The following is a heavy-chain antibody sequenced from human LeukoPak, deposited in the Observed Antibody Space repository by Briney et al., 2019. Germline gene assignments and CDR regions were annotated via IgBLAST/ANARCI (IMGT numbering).Heavy chain of an antibody. D-gene: IGHD2-21*01. CDR2: IVGSGGNPYSDEST. J-gene: IGHJ5*02. CDR3: AKVHITSWSWWFDP. CDR1: GFTFFNYG. Sequence: GGSLRLSCAASGFTFFNYGMSWVRQAPGKGLEWVSAIVGSGGNPYSDESTFYADSVKGRFTISRDNSKNTLYLQMHSLRAEDTALYYCAKVHITSWSWWFDPWGQGTLVTVSS. V-gene: IGHV3-23*01.